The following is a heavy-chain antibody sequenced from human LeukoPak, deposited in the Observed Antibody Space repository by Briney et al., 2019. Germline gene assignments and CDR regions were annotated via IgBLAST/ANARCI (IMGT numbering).Heavy chain of an antibody. D-gene: IGHD2-15*01. CDR2: IRYDGSTK. CDR3: AKDRGGSYYYYYYMDV. V-gene: IGHV3-30*02. J-gene: IGHJ6*03. Sequence: GGSLRLSCAASGFSFSSYWMSWVRQAPGKGLEWVAFIRYDGSTKYYADSVKGRFTISRDNSKDTLYLQMNSLRAEDKAVFYCAKDRGGSYYYYYYMDVWGKGTTVTVSS. CDR1: GFSFSSYW.